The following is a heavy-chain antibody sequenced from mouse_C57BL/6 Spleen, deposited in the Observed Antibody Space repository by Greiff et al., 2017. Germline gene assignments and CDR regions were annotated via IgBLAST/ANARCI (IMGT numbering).Heavy chain of an antibody. V-gene: IGHV1-55*01. Sequence: VKLQQPGAELVKPGASVKMSCKASGYTFTSYWITWVKQRPGQGLEWIGDIYPGSGSTNYNEKFTSKATLTVDTSSSTAYMQLSSLTSEDSAVYYCARGEYYGSSPAWFAYWGQGTLVTVSA. CDR1: GYTFTSYW. J-gene: IGHJ3*01. CDR2: IYPGSGST. CDR3: ARGEYYGSSPAWFAY. D-gene: IGHD1-1*01.